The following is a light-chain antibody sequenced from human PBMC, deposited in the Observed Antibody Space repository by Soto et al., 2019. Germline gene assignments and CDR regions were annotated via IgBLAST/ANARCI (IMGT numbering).Light chain of an antibody. Sequence: QSVLTQPPSVSGAPGQRVTISCTESSSNIGAGYDVHWYQQLPGTAPKLLIYGNSNRPSGVPDRFSGSKSGTSASLAITGLQAEDEADCYCQSYDSSLSGGVFGGGTKLTVL. CDR3: QSYDSSLSGGV. CDR1: SSNIGAGYD. J-gene: IGLJ3*02. V-gene: IGLV1-40*01. CDR2: GNS.